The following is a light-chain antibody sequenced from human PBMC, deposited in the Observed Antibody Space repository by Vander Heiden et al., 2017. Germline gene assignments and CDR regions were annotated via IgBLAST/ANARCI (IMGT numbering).Light chain of an antibody. CDR1: QSISSY. CDR2: TAS. J-gene: IGKJ3*01. V-gene: IGKV1-39*01. CDR3: QQSYSIPIT. Sequence: DIQMTQSPSSLSASLGDRVTITCRASQSISSYLNWYLQKPGRAPKLLIYTASTLQSGVPSRFSGSGSGTDFTLTISSLQPEDFATYYCQQSYSIPITFGPGTKVDF.